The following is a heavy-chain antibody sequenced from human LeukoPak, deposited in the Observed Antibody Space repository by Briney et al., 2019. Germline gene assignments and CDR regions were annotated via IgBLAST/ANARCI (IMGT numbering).Heavy chain of an antibody. D-gene: IGHD6-13*01. CDR1: GGSISSYY. CDR3: ARAGYSSSNFDY. Sequence: PSETLSLTCTVSGGSISSYYWSWIRQPPGKGLEWIGYIHYSGSTNYNPSLKSRVTISVDTSKNQFSLKLSSVTAADTAVYYCARAGYSSSNFDYWGQGTLVTVSS. V-gene: IGHV4-59*01. CDR2: IHYSGST. J-gene: IGHJ4*02.